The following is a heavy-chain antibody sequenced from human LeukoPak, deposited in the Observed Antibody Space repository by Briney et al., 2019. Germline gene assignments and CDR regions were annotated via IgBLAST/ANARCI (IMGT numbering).Heavy chain of an antibody. CDR2: IYPGDSDT. J-gene: IGHJ4*02. D-gene: IGHD3-9*01. V-gene: IGHV5-51*01. CDR1: GYSFTSYW. Sequence: GESLKISCKGSGYSFTSYWIGWVRQMPGKGLERMGIIYPGDSDTRYSPSFQGQVTISADKSISTPYLQWSSLKASDTAMYYCARGVYYDILTGPAGNFDYWGQGTLVTVSS. CDR3: ARGVYYDILTGPAGNFDY.